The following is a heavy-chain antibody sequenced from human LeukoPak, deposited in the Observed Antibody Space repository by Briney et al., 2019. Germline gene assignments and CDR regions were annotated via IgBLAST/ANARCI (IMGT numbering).Heavy chain of an antibody. CDR3: ARILSSGSYWILDY. CDR1: GGSMSSYY. CDR2: IYHSGST. D-gene: IGHD1-26*01. J-gene: IGHJ4*02. V-gene: IGHV4-59*05. Sequence: SETLSLTCTVSGGSMSSYYWTWIRQPPGKGLEWIGSIYHSGSTYYNPSLKSRVTISVDTSKNQFSLKLSSVTAADTAVYYCARILSSGSYWILDYWGQGTLVTVSS.